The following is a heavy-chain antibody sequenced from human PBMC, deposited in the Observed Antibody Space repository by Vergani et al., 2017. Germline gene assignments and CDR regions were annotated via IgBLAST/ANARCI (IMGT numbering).Heavy chain of an antibody. CDR2: INPNSGGT. CDR1: GYTFTGYY. J-gene: IGHJ4*02. Sequence: QVQLVQSGAEVKKPGASVKVSCKASGYTFTGYYMQWVRQAPGQGLEWMGWINPNSGGTNYEQKFQGRVTITRDTSSSTAYMELSRLRSDDTAVYYCARDRDGSGYDYTPDYWGQGTLVTVSS. CDR3: ARDRDGSGYDYTPDY. V-gene: IGHV1-2*02. D-gene: IGHD5-12*01.